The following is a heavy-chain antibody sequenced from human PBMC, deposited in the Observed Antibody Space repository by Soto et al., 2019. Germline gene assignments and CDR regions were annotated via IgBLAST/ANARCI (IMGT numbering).Heavy chain of an antibody. CDR1: GFTFSSYG. V-gene: IGHV3-33*01. CDR2: IWYDGSNT. CDR3: ARDLFGAEDY. D-gene: IGHD3-10*01. Sequence: QVQLVESGGGVVQPGRSLRLSCAASGFTFSSYGMHWVRQAPGKGLEWVAVIWYDGSNTHYADSVKGRFTISRDNSKNTLYVQMNSLRAEDTVVYYCARDLFGAEDYWGQGTLVTVSS. J-gene: IGHJ4*02.